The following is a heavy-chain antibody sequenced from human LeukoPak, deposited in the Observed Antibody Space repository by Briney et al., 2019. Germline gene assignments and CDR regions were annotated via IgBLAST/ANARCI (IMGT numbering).Heavy chain of an antibody. V-gene: IGHV1-18*01. CDR1: GYTFTSYD. D-gene: IGHD6-19*01. J-gene: IGHJ4*02. Sequence: ASVKVSCKASGYTFTSYDINWVRQATGQGLEWMGWISAYNGNTNYAQKLQGRVTMTTDTSTSTAYMELRSLRSDDTAVYYCARPIAVAGNGLDYWGQGTLVTVSS. CDR2: ISAYNGNT. CDR3: ARPIAVAGNGLDY.